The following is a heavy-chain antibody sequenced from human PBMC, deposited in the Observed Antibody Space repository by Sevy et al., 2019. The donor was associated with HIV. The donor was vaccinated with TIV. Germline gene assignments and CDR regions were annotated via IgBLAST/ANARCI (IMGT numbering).Heavy chain of an antibody. J-gene: IGHJ5*02. CDR2: ISGSGGYT. D-gene: IGHD3-3*01. Sequence: GGSLRLSCVASGSTFSSYVMSWVRQAPGKGLEWVSTISGSGGYTYYADSVKGRFTISRDNSKNMVDLLIISLRAEDTAVYYCAKETASGYLPWGQGTLVTVSS. CDR1: GSTFSSYV. CDR3: AKETASGYLP. V-gene: IGHV3-23*01.